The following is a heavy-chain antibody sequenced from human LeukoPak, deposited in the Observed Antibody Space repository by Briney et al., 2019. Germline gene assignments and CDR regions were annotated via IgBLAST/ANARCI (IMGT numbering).Heavy chain of an antibody. CDR2: IYYSGSP. J-gene: IGHJ5*02. V-gene: IGHV4-31*03. Sequence: PSETLSLTCTVSGGSISSGGYYWSWIRQHPGKGLEWIGYIYYSGSPYYNPYLQSRVTISVDTSKSQFSMKLSSVTEAETAVYYCARAYDFWSGHNWFDPWGQGTLVTASS. D-gene: IGHD3-3*01. CDR1: GGSISSGGYY. CDR3: ARAYDFWSGHNWFDP.